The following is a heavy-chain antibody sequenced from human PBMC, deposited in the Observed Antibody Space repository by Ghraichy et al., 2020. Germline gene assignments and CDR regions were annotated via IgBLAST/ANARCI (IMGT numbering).Heavy chain of an antibody. CDR3: AKDPSFRDSSGYYYVENY. CDR2: ISYDGSNK. V-gene: IGHV3-30*18. D-gene: IGHD3-22*01. CDR1: GFTFSSYG. J-gene: IGHJ4*02. Sequence: GGSLRLSCAASGFTFSSYGMHWVRQAPGKGLEWVAVISYDGSNKYYADSVKGRFTISRDNSKNTLYLQMNSLRAEDTAVYYCAKDPSFRDSSGYYYVENYWGQGTLVTVSS.